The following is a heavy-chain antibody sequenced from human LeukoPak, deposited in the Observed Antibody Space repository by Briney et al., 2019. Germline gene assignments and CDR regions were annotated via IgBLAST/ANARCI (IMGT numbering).Heavy chain of an antibody. CDR3: ARVLDILTGYYIDY. J-gene: IGHJ4*02. Sequence: ASVKVSCKASGYTFTSYGISWVRQAPGQGLEWMGWISAYNGNTNYAQKPQGRVTMTTDTSTSTAYMELRSLRSDDTAAYYCARVLDILTGYYIDYWGQGTLVTVSS. D-gene: IGHD3-9*01. CDR2: ISAYNGNT. V-gene: IGHV1-18*01. CDR1: GYTFTSYG.